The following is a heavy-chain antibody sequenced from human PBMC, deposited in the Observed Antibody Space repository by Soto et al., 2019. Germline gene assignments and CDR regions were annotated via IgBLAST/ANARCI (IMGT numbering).Heavy chain of an antibody. V-gene: IGHV3-48*02. D-gene: IGHD6-19*01. CDR1: GFTFSSDS. Sequence: EVQLVESGGGLVQPGGSLRLSCAASGFTFSSDSMNWVRQAPGRGLEWVSYITSSSSTIYYADSVKGRFTISRDNARNSLYLQKNSLRDEDTAVYYCARDPGVSGCYRWLDLWGQGTLVTVSS. J-gene: IGHJ5*02. CDR3: ARDPGVSGCYRWLDL. CDR2: ITSSSSTI.